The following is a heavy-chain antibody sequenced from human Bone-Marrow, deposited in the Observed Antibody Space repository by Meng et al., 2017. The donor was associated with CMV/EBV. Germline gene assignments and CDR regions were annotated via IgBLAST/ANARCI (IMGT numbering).Heavy chain of an antibody. J-gene: IGHJ3*02. CDR1: GFTFSSYE. V-gene: IGHV3-48*03. D-gene: IGHD1-14*01. Sequence: GESLKISCAASGFTFSSYEMNWVRQAPGKGLEWVSYISSSGSTIYYADSVKGRFTISRDNAKNSLYLQMNSLRAEDTAVYYCARVKTRNRLDAFDIWGQGTMVTVSS. CDR3: ARVKTRNRLDAFDI. CDR2: ISSSGSTI.